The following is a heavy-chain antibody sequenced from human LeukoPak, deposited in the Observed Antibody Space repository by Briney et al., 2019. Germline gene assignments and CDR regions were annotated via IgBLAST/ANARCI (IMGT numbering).Heavy chain of an antibody. Sequence: SETLSLTCTVSGGSISSGDCYWSWIRKPPGKGLEWIGYIYYSGSTYYNPSLKSRVTISVDTSKNQFSLKLSSVTAADTAVYYCARDAGATIDYYYYYMDVWGKGTTVTVSS. CDR2: IYYSGST. J-gene: IGHJ6*03. CDR3: ARDAGATIDYYYYYMDV. CDR1: GGSISSGDCY. V-gene: IGHV4-30-4*08. D-gene: IGHD1-26*01.